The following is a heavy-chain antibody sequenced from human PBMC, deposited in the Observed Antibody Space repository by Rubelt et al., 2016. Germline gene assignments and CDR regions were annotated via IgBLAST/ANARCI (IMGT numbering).Heavy chain of an antibody. Sequence: QVQLVQSGAEVKKPGASVKVSCKASGYTFTSYAMHWVRQAPGQRLEWMGWINAGNGNTKYSLKFQCRVAITRDTSASTAYMELSSLRSEDTAVYYCARDIYSGSYYGYWGQGTLVTVSS. CDR3: ARDIYSGSYYGY. D-gene: IGHD1-26*01. CDR1: GYTFTSYA. J-gene: IGHJ4*02. CDR2: INAGNGNT. V-gene: IGHV1-3*01.